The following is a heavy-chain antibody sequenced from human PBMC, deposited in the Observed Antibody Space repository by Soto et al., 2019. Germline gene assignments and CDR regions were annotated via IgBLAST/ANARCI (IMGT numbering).Heavy chain of an antibody. CDR2: IYLGDSDT. CDR3: ARGGVTVRTFDY. CDR1: GYTFTNYW. D-gene: IGHD3-3*01. V-gene: IGHV5-51*01. J-gene: IGHJ4*02. Sequence: GDALKLSCEGSGYTFTNYWSGWVRQMPGKGLELMGIIYLGDSDTRYSPSFQGQATISADKSISTAYLQWSSLQASDTAMYYCARGGVTVRTFDYWGQGTLVTVSS.